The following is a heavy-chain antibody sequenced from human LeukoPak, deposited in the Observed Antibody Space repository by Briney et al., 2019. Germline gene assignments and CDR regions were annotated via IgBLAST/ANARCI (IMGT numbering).Heavy chain of an antibody. D-gene: IGHD5-24*01. V-gene: IGHV3-30*02. CDR3: ASQDGYNLRETYYFDY. CDR2: IRYDGSNK. Sequence: GGSLRLSCAASGFTFSSYGMHWVRQAPGKGLEWVAFIRYDGSNKYYADSVKGGFTISRDNSKNTMYLQMNSLRAEDTAVYYCASQDGYNLRETYYFDYWGQGTLVTVSS. CDR1: GFTFSSYG. J-gene: IGHJ4*02.